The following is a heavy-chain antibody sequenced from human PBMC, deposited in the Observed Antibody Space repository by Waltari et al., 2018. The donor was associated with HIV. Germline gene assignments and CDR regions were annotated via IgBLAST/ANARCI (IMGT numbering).Heavy chain of an antibody. D-gene: IGHD2-15*01. J-gene: IGHJ4*01. CDR1: GLTFVNYA. CDR3: ARESTGKWSKSFDS. V-gene: IGHV3-30*03. CDR2: ISSDGSKK. Sequence: VQLVESGGGVVQPGTSLGLSCTASGLTFVNYAMHWVRQAPGKGLQWVALISSDGSKKSYIDSVKGRFSVSRDNSKSTLYLQMDSLSLDDTALYFCARESTGKWSKSFDSWGPGT.